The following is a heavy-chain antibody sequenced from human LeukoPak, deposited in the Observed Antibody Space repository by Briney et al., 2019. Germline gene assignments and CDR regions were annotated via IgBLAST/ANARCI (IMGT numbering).Heavy chain of an antibody. CDR2: INHSGST. D-gene: IGHD2-15*01. CDR1: GGSFSGYY. CDR3: AGGGLRVVVAATRFSNWFDP. V-gene: IGHV4-34*01. J-gene: IGHJ5*02. Sequence: SETLSLTCAVYGGSFSGYYWSWIRQPPGKGLEWIGEINHSGSTNYNPSLKSRVTISVDTSKNQFSLKLSSVTAADTAVYYCAGGGLRVVVAATRFSNWFDPWGQGTLVTVSS.